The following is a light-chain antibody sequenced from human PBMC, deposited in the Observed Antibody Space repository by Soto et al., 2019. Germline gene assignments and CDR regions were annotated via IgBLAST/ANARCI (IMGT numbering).Light chain of an antibody. Sequence: QSALTQPASVSGSPGPSITISCTGTSSDVGGYNYVSWYQQHPGKAPKILIYDVSNRPSGGSNRFSGSKSGNTASLSISGLQAEEEAAYYCSSYTSSSTRVFGTGTKLTVL. CDR3: SSYTSSSTRV. J-gene: IGLJ1*01. CDR1: SSDVGGYNY. CDR2: DVS. V-gene: IGLV2-14*01.